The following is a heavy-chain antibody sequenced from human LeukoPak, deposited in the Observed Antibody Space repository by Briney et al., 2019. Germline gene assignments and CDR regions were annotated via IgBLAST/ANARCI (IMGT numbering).Heavy chain of an antibody. CDR3: ASTYCSSTSCYMDWFDP. J-gene: IGHJ5*02. D-gene: IGHD2-2*02. V-gene: IGHV1-69*13. CDR2: IIPIFGTA. CDR1: GGTFSSYA. Sequence: SVKVSCKASGGTFSSYAISWVRQAPGQGLEWMGGIIPIFGTANYAQKFQGRVTITADESTSTAYMELSSLRSEDTAVYYCASTYCSSTSCYMDWFDPWGQGTLVTVSS.